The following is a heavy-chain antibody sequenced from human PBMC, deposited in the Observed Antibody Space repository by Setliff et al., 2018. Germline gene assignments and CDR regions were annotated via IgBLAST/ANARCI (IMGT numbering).Heavy chain of an antibody. V-gene: IGHV3-49*03. D-gene: IGHD3-3*01. CDR3: TREASVDFWSGYPYYYYMDV. J-gene: IGHJ6*03. CDR2: IRSKAYGGTT. CDR1: GYFISSGYY. Sequence: LSLTCAVSGYFISSGYYWGWIRQPPGKGLEWVGFIRSKAYGGTTEYAASVKGRFTISRDDSKSIAYLQMNSLKTEDTAVYYCTREASVDFWSGYPYYYYMDVWGKGTTVTVSS.